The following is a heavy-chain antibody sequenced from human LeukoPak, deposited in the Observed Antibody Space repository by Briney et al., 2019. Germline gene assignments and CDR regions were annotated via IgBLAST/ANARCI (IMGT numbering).Heavy chain of an antibody. Sequence: ASVKVSCKASDYTFTSYGISWVRQAPGQGLEWMGWISAYNGNTNYAQKLQGRVTMTTDTSTSTAYMELRSLRSDDTAVYYCARGLVRYFDWLGVPDYWGQGTLVTVSS. CDR1: DYTFTSYG. J-gene: IGHJ4*02. CDR3: ARGLVRYFDWLGVPDY. D-gene: IGHD3-9*01. V-gene: IGHV1-18*01. CDR2: ISAYNGNT.